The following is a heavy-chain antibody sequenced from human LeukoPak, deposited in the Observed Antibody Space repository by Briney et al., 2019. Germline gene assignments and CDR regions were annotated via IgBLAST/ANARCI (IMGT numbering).Heavy chain of an antibody. CDR1: GGSISSGGYY. J-gene: IGHJ6*03. CDR2: IYYSGST. D-gene: IGHD1-1*01. V-gene: IGHV4-31*03. CDR3: ARGLETNYYYYYMDV. Sequence: SETLSLTCTVSGGSISSGGYYWSWIRQHPGKGLEWIGYIYYSGSTYYNPSLKSRVTISVDTSKNQFSLKLSSVTAADTVVYYCARGLETNYYYYYMDVWGKGTTVTVSS.